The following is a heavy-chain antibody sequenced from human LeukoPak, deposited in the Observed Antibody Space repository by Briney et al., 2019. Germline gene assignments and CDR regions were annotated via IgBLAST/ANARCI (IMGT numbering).Heavy chain of an antibody. CDR2: ISGYNGNT. D-gene: IGHD3-22*01. V-gene: IGHV1-18*01. CDR1: GYTFSSYG. CDR3: ARDEARYSSGYYPNWFDP. J-gene: IGHJ5*02. Sequence: ASVKVSCKASGYTFSSYGISWVRQAPGQGLEWMGWISGYNGNTHYAHKLQGRGTMTTDTSTSTAYMELRSLRSDDTAVYYCARDEARYSSGYYPNWFDPWGQGTLVTVSS.